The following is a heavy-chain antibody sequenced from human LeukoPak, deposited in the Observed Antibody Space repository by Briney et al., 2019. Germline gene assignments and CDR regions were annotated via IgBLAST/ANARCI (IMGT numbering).Heavy chain of an antibody. V-gene: IGHV3-30-3*01. D-gene: IGHD6-6*01. CDR1: GFTFSSYA. J-gene: IGHJ6*03. CDR2: ISYDGSNK. Sequence: GGSLRLSCAASGFTFSSYAMHWVRQAPGKGLEWVAVISYDGSNKYYADSVKGRFTISRDNSKNTLYLQMNSLRAEDTAVYYCARVPNSSSGYYYYYMDVWGKGTTVTVSS. CDR3: ARVPNSSSGYYYYYMDV.